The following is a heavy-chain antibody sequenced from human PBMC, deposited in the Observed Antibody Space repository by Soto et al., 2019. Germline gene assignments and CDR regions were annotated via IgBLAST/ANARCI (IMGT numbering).Heavy chain of an antibody. Sequence: QVQLVQSGAEVKKPGSSVKVSCKASGGTFSSYAISWVRQAPGQGLEWRGGIIPISDTTNYAQKFQGRVTITADESTSTAYMELSSLRSEDTAVYYCARSQGSSTSLEIYYYYYYGMDVWGQGTTVTVS. CDR3: ARSQGSSTSLEIYYYYYYGMDV. CDR2: IIPISDTT. V-gene: IGHV1-69*01. D-gene: IGHD2-2*01. J-gene: IGHJ6*02. CDR1: GGTFSSYA.